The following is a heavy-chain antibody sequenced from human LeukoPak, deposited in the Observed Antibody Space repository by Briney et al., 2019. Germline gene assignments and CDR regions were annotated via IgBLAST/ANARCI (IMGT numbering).Heavy chain of an antibody. J-gene: IGHJ4*02. V-gene: IGHV3-30*03. D-gene: IGHD3-16*02. Sequence: GGSLRLSCAASGFTFRGYSMNWVRQAPGKGLEWVAVISYDGSNKYYADSVKGRFTISRDNSKNTLYLQMNSLRAEDTAVYYCARDLDDYVWGSYREPPPTDYWGQGTLVTVSS. CDR2: ISYDGSNK. CDR1: GFTFRGYS. CDR3: ARDLDDYVWGSYREPPPTDY.